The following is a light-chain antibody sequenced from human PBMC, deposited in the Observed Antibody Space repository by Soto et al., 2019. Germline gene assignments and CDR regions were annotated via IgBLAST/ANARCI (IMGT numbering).Light chain of an antibody. CDR2: DVT. J-gene: IGLJ1*01. V-gene: IGLV2-14*01. CDR3: SSYTSTGSYV. CDR1: SSDVGGYNS. Sequence: QSVLTQPASVSGSPGQSIAISCTGTSSDVGGYNSVSWHHQYPGKVPKLMIYDVTNRPSGVSDRFSGSKSGNTASLTISGLQAEDEGDYYCSSYTSTGSYVFGTGTKLTVL.